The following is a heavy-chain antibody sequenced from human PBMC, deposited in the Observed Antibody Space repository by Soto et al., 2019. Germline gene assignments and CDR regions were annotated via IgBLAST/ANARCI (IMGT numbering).Heavy chain of an antibody. V-gene: IGHV4-59*08. D-gene: IGHD2-15*01. CDR1: GGSISSYY. Sequence: SETLSLTCTVSGGSISSYYGSWIRQPPGKGLEWIGYIYYSGSTNYNPSLKSRVTISVDTSKNQLSLKLSSVTAADTAVYYCARHQKDIVVVVAALRGAFDIWGQGTMVTVSS. CDR2: IYYSGST. CDR3: ARHQKDIVVVVAALRGAFDI. J-gene: IGHJ3*02.